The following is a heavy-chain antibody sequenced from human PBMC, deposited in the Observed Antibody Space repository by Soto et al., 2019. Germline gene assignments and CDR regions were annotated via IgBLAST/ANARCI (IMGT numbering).Heavy chain of an antibody. CDR3: AKDRQSWTTVTTFDY. V-gene: IGHV3-23*01. CDR1: GFTFSSYA. D-gene: IGHD4-17*01. J-gene: IGHJ4*02. CDR2: ISGSGGST. Sequence: GGSLRLSCAASGFTFSSYAMSWVRQAPGKGLEWVSAISGSGGSTYYADSVKGRFTISRDNSKNTLYLQMNSLRAEDTAVYYCAKDRQSWTTVTTFDYWGQGTLVTVSS.